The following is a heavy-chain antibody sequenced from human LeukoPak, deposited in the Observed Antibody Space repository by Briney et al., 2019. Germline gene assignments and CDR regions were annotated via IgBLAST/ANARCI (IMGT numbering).Heavy chain of an antibody. CDR1: GGSISSYY. Sequence: SQTLSLTCTVSGGSISSYYWSWIRQPPGKGLEWIGNIYDSGSTNYNPSLKSRVTISVDTSKNQCSLKLSSVTAADTAVYYCARQSISGSSLSYFDYWGQGTLVNVSS. CDR3: ARQSISGSSLSYFDY. D-gene: IGHD3-22*01. V-gene: IGHV4-59*01. J-gene: IGHJ4*02. CDR2: IYDSGST.